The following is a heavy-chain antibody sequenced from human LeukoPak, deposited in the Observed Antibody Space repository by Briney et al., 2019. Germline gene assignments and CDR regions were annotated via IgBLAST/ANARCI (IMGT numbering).Heavy chain of an antibody. CDR2: IYYSGST. J-gene: IGHJ4*02. CDR3: ARDLGSSSFDY. CDR1: GGSISSYY. D-gene: IGHD6-13*01. Sequence: SETLSLSCTVSGGSISSYYWSWIRQPPGKGLEWIGYIYYSGSTNYNPSLKSRVTISVDTSKNQFSLKLSSVTAADTAVYYCARDLGSSSFDYWGQGTLVTVSS. V-gene: IGHV4-59*01.